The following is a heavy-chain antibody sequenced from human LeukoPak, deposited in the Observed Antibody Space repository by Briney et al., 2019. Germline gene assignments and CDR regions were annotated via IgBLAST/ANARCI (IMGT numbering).Heavy chain of an antibody. CDR2: IASDGSST. CDR1: GFTFSSYW. CDR3: ANEIRPNDY. D-gene: IGHD4-17*01. Sequence: GGSLRLSCAASGFTFSSYWMNWVRQAPGKGLVWVSRIASDGSSTTYADSVKGRFSISRDNAKNTLYLQMNSLRAEDTAVYYCANEIRPNDYWGQGTQVTVSS. V-gene: IGHV3-74*01. J-gene: IGHJ4*02.